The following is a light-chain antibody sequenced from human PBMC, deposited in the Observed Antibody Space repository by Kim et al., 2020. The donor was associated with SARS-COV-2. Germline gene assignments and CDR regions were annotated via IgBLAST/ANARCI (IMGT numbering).Light chain of an antibody. J-gene: IGKJ4*01. CDR2: GAS. V-gene: IGKV3-15*01. CDR3: QQYNNWPLT. CDR1: QSVTSG. Sequence: VSPGERATLSCRASQSVTSGLAWYQQKPGQAPRLLIYGASTRATGIPARFSGSGSGTEFTLTISSLQSEDFAVYYCQQYNNWPLTFGGGTKVDIK.